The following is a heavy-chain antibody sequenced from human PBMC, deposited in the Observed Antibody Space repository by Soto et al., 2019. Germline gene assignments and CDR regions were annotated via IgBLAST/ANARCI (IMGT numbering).Heavy chain of an antibody. D-gene: IGHD6-19*01. Sequence: QVQLVQSGAEVKKPGASVKVSCKASGYTFTGYYMHWVRQAPGQGLEWMVCINPNSGGTNYAQKFQGWVTMNRDTSISTAYMELSRLRSDDTAVYYCARVSSGWSGFYYGMDVWGQGTTVTVSS. J-gene: IGHJ6*02. CDR1: GYTFTGYY. CDR2: INPNSGGT. CDR3: ARVSSGWSGFYYGMDV. V-gene: IGHV1-2*04.